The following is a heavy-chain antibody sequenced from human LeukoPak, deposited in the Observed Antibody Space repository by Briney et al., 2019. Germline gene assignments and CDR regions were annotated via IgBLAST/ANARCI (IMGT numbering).Heavy chain of an antibody. Sequence: GRSLRLSCAASGFTFSSYAMHWVRQAPGKGLEWVAVISYDGSNKYYADSVKGRFTISRDNSKNTLYLQMNSLRAEDTAVYYCARCPSDFLTGYYKSSGHFDYWGQGTLVTVSS. D-gene: IGHD3-9*01. CDR1: GFTFSSYA. CDR3: ARCPSDFLTGYYKSSGHFDY. V-gene: IGHV3-30*04. CDR2: ISYDGSNK. J-gene: IGHJ4*02.